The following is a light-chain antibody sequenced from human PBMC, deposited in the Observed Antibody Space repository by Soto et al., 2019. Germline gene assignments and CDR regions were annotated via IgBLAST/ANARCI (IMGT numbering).Light chain of an antibody. CDR2: RAS. J-gene: IGKJ4*01. V-gene: IGKV3-15*01. Sequence: LVMTQSPATLSLSPVCRATLSCMASQRVISDLFLYQQKPGQAPRLLIYRASTRATGIPARFSGSGSGTEFTLTISSLQSEDLVVYYCRQNHNWPLTSGGGRKVDIK. CDR1: QRVISD. CDR3: RQNHNWPLT.